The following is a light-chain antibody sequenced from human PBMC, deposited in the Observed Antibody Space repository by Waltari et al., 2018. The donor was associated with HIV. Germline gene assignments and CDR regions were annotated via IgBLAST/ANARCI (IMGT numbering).Light chain of an antibody. Sequence: QSTLTQPPSVSGSLGQSVTIACSGTSSDLGSYNRVSWYQQPPGTAPKRIIYEVTNRPAGVAVRFSGSKSGNRASLTISGLQAEDEADYYCSSYTTSSTWVFGGGTQLTVL. CDR3: SSYTTSSTWV. CDR2: EVT. V-gene: IGLV2-18*02. J-gene: IGLJ3*02. CDR1: SSDLGSYNR.